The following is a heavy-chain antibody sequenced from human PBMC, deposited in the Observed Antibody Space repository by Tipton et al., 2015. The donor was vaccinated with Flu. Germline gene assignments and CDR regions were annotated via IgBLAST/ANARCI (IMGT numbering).Heavy chain of an antibody. CDR3: AGDRVVVDYYYGMDV. D-gene: IGHD2-15*01. Sequence: QLVQSGAEVKKPGASVKVSCKVSGYTFTSYGISWVRQAPGQGLEWMGWIGAYNGNTNYAQKLQGRVTMTTDTSTSTAYMELRSLRANDTAGYYGAGDRVVVDYYYGMDVWGQGTTVTVSS. CDR2: IGAYNGNT. V-gene: IGHV1-18*01. J-gene: IGHJ6*02. CDR1: GYTFTSYG.